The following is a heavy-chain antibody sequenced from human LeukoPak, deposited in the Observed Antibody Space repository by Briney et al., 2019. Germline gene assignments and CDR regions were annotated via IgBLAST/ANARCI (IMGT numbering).Heavy chain of an antibody. CDR2: ISDRGTYI. Sequence: GGSLRLSCTASGFTFSTYSMNWVRQAPGKGLEWVASISDRGTYIYYADSVKGRFTISRDNAKNSLYLQMNSLRAEDTAVYYCARDFGIGRAFDIWGQGTMVTVSP. CDR3: ARDFGIGRAFDI. CDR1: GFTFSTYS. D-gene: IGHD3-16*01. J-gene: IGHJ3*02. V-gene: IGHV3-21*01.